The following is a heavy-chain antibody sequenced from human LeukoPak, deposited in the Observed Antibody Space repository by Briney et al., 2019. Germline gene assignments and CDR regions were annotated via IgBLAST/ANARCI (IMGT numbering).Heavy chain of an antibody. V-gene: IGHV5-10-1*01. CDR1: GHSFTSYW. D-gene: IGHD6-13*01. CDR3: ARVVSSWSNYWYFDL. Sequence: GESLKISCKGSGHSFTSYWISWVRQMPGKGLEWMGEIDPSDSYTNYSPSFRGHVTISADKSISTAYLQWSSLKASDTAMYYCARVVSSWSNYWYFDLWGRGTLATVSS. CDR2: IDPSDSYT. J-gene: IGHJ2*01.